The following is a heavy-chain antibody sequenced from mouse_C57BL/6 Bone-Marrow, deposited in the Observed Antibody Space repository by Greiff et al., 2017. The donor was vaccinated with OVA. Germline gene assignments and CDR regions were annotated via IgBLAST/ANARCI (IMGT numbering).Heavy chain of an antibody. J-gene: IGHJ3*01. CDR2: IHPNSGST. CDR3: ARDYYGSSYGFAY. V-gene: IGHV1-64*01. D-gene: IGHD1-1*01. Sequence: VQLQQPGAELVKPGASVKLSCKASGYTFTSYWMHWVKQRPGQGLEWIGMIHPNSGSTNYNEKFKSKATLTVDKSSSTAYMQLSSLTSEDSAVYYFARDYYGSSYGFAYWGQGTLVTVSA. CDR1: GYTFTSYW.